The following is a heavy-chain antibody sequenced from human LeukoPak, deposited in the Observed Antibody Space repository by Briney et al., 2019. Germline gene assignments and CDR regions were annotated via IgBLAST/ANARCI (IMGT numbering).Heavy chain of an antibody. CDR1: GFTFSSYS. CDR3: AGGGGTVLIDY. V-gene: IGHV3-21*01. J-gene: IGHJ4*02. CDR2: ISSSSSYI. Sequence: GGSLRLSCAASGFTFSSYSMNWVRQAPGKGLEWVSSISSSSSYIYYADSVKGRFTISRDNAKNSLYLQMNSLRAEDTAVYYCAGGGGTVLIDYWGQGTLVTVSS. D-gene: IGHD3-16*01.